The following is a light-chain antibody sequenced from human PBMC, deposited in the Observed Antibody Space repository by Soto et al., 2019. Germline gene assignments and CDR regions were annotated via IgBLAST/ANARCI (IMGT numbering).Light chain of an antibody. V-gene: IGKV3-20*01. CDR1: QSVSSSN. CDR3: HSYGSSTT. CDR2: GAS. J-gene: IGKJ1*01. Sequence: EIVLTQSPGTLSLSPGERATLSCRASQSVSSSNLAWYQQKPGQAPRLLIYGASSRSTGIPDRFSGSGSGTDLHVNISRLEREAFAVSYCHSYGSSTTFGQGSRVDI.